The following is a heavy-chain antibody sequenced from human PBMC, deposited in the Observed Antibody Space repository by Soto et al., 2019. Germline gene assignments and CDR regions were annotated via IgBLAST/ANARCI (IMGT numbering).Heavy chain of an antibody. CDR1: GGSISSGDYY. V-gene: IGHV4-61*08. D-gene: IGHD3-22*01. CDR2: IYYSGST. CDR3: ARVRDYYDSSGYLNWFDP. Sequence: SETLSLTCTVSGGSISSGDYYWSWIRQHPGKGLEWIGYIYYSGSTNYNPSLKSRVTISVDTSKNQFSLKLSSVTAADTAVYYCARVRDYYDSSGYLNWFDPWGQGTLVTVSS. J-gene: IGHJ5*02.